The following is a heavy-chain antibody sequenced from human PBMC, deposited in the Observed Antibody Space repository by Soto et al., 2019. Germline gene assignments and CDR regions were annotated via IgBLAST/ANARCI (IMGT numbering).Heavy chain of an antibody. CDR1: GYTFTNYD. V-gene: IGHV1-18*01. Sequence: QVHLVQSGAEVKKPGASVKVSCKASGYTFTNYDINWVRQAPGQGLEWMGWISTYTGNTNYAQKLQGRVTMTTDTSPSTAYVERRSLRSDATAVYYCARGYYYGSGRPTPGGMDVWGQGTTVTVSS. CDR2: ISTYTGNT. CDR3: ARGYYYGSGRPTPGGMDV. D-gene: IGHD3-10*01. J-gene: IGHJ6*02.